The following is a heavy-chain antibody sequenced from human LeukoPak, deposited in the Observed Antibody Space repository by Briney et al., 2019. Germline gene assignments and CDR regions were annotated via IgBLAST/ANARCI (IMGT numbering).Heavy chain of an antibody. CDR2: IYYSGST. Sequence: SETLSLTCTVSGGSISSYYWSWIRQPPGKGLEWIGYIYYSGSTNYNPSLKSRVTISVDTSKNQFSLKLSSVTAADTAVYYCVRPDDNSFDFWGQGTMVTVS. CDR3: VRPDDNSFDF. CDR1: GGSISSYY. J-gene: IGHJ3*01. V-gene: IGHV4-59*08. D-gene: IGHD3-9*01.